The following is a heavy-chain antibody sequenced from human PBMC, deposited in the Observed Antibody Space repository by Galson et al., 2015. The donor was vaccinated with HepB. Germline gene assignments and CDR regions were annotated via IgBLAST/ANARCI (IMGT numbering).Heavy chain of an antibody. CDR2: MNPNSGNT. CDR3: ARERGQGYSSGWRGYYFDY. Sequence: SVKVSCKASGYTFTSYDINWVRQATGQGLEWMGRMNPNSGNTGYAQKFQGRLTMTRNTSISTAYMELSSLRSEDTAVYYCARERGQGYSSGWRGYYFDYWGQGTLVTVSS. D-gene: IGHD6-19*01. CDR1: GYTFTSYD. V-gene: IGHV1-8*01. J-gene: IGHJ4*02.